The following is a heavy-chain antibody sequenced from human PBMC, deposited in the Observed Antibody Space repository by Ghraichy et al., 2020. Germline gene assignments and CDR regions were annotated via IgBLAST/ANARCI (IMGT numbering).Heavy chain of an antibody. CDR2: ISAYNGNT. D-gene: IGHD2-15*01. V-gene: IGHV1-18*04. J-gene: IGHJ6*02. CDR3: ARDVLSRILPSPNRYGMDV. CDR1: GYTFTSYG. Sequence: ASVKVSCKASGYTFTSYGISWVRQAPGQGLEWMGWISAYNGNTNYAQKLQGRVTMTTDTSTSTAYMELRSLRSDDTAVYYCARDVLSRILPSPNRYGMDVWGQVTTVTVSS.